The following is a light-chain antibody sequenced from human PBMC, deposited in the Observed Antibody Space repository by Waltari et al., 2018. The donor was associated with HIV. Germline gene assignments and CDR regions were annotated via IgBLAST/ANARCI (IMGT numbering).Light chain of an antibody. CDR2: DVT. J-gene: IGLJ3*02. CDR3: CSYTSSNSWV. CDR1: NNDAGVYNF. Sequence: QSALTQPASLSGSPGQSITISCTGTNNDAGVYNFASWYQQHPDKAPKLVIFDVTKRPSGISSRFSGSKSANMASLTISGLQADDEAHYYCCSYTSSNSWVFGGGTKLTVL. V-gene: IGLV2-14*03.